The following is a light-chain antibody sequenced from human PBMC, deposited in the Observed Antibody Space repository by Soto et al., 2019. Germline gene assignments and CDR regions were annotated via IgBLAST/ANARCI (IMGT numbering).Light chain of an antibody. Sequence: DIQMTQSPSTLSAYVGDRVTITCRASQSISTWLAWYQQKPGKAPKLLIYDVSTLDSGVPSRFSGSGSGTEFSLTISNLQPDDCATYYCQQYENYWTFGQGTKVDIK. CDR2: DVS. CDR1: QSISTW. CDR3: QQYENYWT. V-gene: IGKV1-5*01. J-gene: IGKJ1*01.